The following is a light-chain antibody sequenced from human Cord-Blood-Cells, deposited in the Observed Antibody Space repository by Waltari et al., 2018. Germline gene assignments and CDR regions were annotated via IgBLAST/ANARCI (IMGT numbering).Light chain of an antibody. CDR2: RNN. CDR1: SSNIGSNY. J-gene: IGLJ2*01. Sequence: QSVLTQPPSASGTPGQRVTISCSGSSSNIGSNYVYWYQQLPGTAPKLLIYRNNQRPSGGPDRFSGSKSGTSASLAISGLRSEDEADYYCAAWDDSLSGPVFGGGTKLTV. CDR3: AAWDDSLSGPV. V-gene: IGLV1-47*01.